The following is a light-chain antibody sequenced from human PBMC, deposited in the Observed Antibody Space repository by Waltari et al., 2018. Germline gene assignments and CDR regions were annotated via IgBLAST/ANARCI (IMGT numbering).Light chain of an antibody. CDR2: EAY. Sequence: DIVLTQFPGTLSLSAGERATLSCRASPSIGKYLAWYQLRPGQAPRLLIYEAYIRAAGIPDRFSGSGSGTDLSLTISRLEPDDFAMYYCQHYVRLPVTFGQGTKVEIK. V-gene: IGKV3-20*01. CDR1: PSIGKY. CDR3: QHYVRLPVT. J-gene: IGKJ1*01.